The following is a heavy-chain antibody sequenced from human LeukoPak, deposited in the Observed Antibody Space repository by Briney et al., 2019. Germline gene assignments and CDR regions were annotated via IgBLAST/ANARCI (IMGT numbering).Heavy chain of an antibody. Sequence: PGGSLRLSCAASGFTFSSYAMSWVRQAPGKGLEWVSSISISGGSTYYTDSVKGRFTISRDNSKNTLYLQITSMRAEDTAIYYCAKAEGSSTWYRGEYFQHWGQGTLVTVSS. D-gene: IGHD6-13*01. CDR3: AKAEGSSTWYRGEYFQH. CDR2: ISISGGST. V-gene: IGHV3-23*01. J-gene: IGHJ1*01. CDR1: GFTFSSYA.